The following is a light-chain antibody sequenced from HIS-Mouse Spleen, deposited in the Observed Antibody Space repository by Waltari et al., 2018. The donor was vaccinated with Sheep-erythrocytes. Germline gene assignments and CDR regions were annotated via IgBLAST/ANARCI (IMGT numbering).Light chain of an antibody. CDR2: EDN. J-gene: IGLJ3*02. CDR1: SGSIASNY. V-gene: IGLV6-57*04. CDR3: QSYDSSNHGV. Sequence: NFMLTQPHSVSESPGKTVTISCTRSSGSIASNYVQWYKQRPGSAPPTVISEDNQRPSGVPDRFSGSIDHSSNSASLTIAGLKTEDEADYYCQSYDSSNHGVFGGGTKLTVL.